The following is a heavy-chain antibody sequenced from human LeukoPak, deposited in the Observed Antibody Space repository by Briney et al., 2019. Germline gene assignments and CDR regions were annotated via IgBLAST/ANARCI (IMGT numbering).Heavy chain of an antibody. CDR1: GFTFGAYS. CDR3: AKDQSDGCYSPIDY. CDR2: TCGSGAGATT. Sequence: PGGSLRLSCAASGFTFGAYSMNWVRQAPGKRLEWVSVTCGSGAGATTYYADSVKGRFTISRDNSKNTLYLQMNSLRAEDTAIYYCAKDQSDGCYSPIDYWGQGTLVTVSS. J-gene: IGHJ4*02. V-gene: IGHV3-23*01. D-gene: IGHD2-15*01.